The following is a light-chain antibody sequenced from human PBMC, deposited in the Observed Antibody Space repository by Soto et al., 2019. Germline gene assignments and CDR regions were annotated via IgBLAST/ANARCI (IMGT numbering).Light chain of an antibody. CDR2: AAS. J-gene: IGKJ2*01. Sequence: EIVLTLSPGTLSLSPGEGGTLSCRASQSISSSYLAWYQQKPGQSPRLLIYAASSRATGIPDRFSGSGSGTDFTLTISRLEPEDFAVYYCQLYGGSHMFSFGQGTKLEIK. V-gene: IGKV3-20*01. CDR3: QLYGGSHMFS. CDR1: QSISSSY.